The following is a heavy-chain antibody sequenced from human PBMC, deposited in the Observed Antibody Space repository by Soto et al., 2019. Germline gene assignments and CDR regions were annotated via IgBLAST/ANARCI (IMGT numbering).Heavy chain of an antibody. D-gene: IGHD6-19*01. Sequence: QVQLQESGPGLVKPSETLSLTCTVSGDSISGSSWSWIRQPPGKGLEWIAYMYFRGSTNYNPSLKSRVTISVDTSKNQFSLKLTSVTAADTAVYYCARGSGWYFHWCKGTLVTVSS. CDR2: MYFRGST. CDR1: GDSISGSS. J-gene: IGHJ4*02. V-gene: IGHV4-59*01. CDR3: ARGSGWYFH.